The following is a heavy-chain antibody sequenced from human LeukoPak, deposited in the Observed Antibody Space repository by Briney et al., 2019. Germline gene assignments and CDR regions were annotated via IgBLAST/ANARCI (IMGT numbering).Heavy chain of an antibody. V-gene: IGHV3-23*01. CDR2: ISASGGST. CDR3: ARQPAGYSYGAGAFDI. J-gene: IGHJ3*02. Sequence: PGGSLRLSCTTSGFSSSSYAMSWVRLAPGKGLEWVSIISASGGSTYYADSVKRRFTISRDNSKNTVYLQMNSLRAEDPAVYYCARQPAGYSYGAGAFDIWGQGTMVTVSS. CDR1: GFSSSSYA. D-gene: IGHD5-18*01.